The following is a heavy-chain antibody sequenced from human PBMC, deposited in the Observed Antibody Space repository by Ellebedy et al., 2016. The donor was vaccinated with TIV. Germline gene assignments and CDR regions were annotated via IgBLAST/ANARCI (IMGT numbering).Heavy chain of an antibody. CDR1: GFTFSSYA. D-gene: IGHD1-1*01. Sequence: GESLKISCAASGFTFSSYAMSWVRQAPGKGLEWVSAISGSGGSTYYADSVKGRFTISRDNSKNTLYLQMNSLRAEDTAVYYCAKEEVWNPGYWGQGTLVTVSS. CDR2: ISGSGGST. J-gene: IGHJ4*02. V-gene: IGHV3-23*01. CDR3: AKEEVWNPGY.